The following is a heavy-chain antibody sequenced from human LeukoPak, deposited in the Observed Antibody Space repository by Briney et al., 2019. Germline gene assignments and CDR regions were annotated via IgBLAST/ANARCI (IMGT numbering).Heavy chain of an antibody. CDR1: GGSFSGYY. Sequence: SETLSLTCAVYGGSFSGYYWSWIRQPPGKGLEWIGEINHSGSTNYNPSLKSRVTISVDTSKNQYSLKLSSVTAADTAVYYCASRIAVAGPFDYWGQGTLVTVSS. CDR2: INHSGST. J-gene: IGHJ4*02. V-gene: IGHV4-34*01. D-gene: IGHD6-19*01. CDR3: ASRIAVAGPFDY.